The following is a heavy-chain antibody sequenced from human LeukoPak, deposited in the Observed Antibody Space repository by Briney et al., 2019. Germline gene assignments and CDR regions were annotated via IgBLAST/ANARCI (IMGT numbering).Heavy chain of an antibody. CDR1: GFTFSSYS. D-gene: IGHD5-18*01. CDR2: ISSSSSYI. Sequence: PGGSLRLSCAASGFTFSSYSMNWVRQAPGKGLKWVSSISSSSSYIYYADSVKGRFTISRDNAKNSLYLQMNSLRAEDTAVYYCARDIYSYGLTPYYYYGMDVWGQGTTVTVSS. CDR3: ARDIYSYGLTPYYYYGMDV. J-gene: IGHJ6*02. V-gene: IGHV3-21*01.